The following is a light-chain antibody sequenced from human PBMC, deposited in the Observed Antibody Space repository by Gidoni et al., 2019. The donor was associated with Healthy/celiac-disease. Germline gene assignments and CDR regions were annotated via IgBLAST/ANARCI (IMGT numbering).Light chain of an antibody. V-gene: IGLV2-14*01. CDR2: DVS. CDR3: SSYTSSSTPFYV. J-gene: IGLJ1*01. CDR1: SSNVGGYNY. Sequence: QSALTQPASVSGSPGQSITISCTGTSSNVGGYNYVSWYQQHPGKAPKRMIYDVSNRTSGVSNRFSGSKSGNTASLTISGLQAEDEADYYCSSYTSSSTPFYVFGTGTKVTVL.